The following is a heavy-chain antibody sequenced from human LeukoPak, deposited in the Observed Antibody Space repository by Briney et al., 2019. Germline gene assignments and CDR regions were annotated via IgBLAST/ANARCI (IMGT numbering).Heavy chain of an antibody. CDR2: MNPNSGNT. CDR3: ARGGLKGEHCSGGSCWGFDP. D-gene: IGHD2-15*01. V-gene: IGHV1-8*02. Sequence: GASVKVSCKASGYTFTCYAMNWVRQAPGQGLEWMGWMNPNSGNTGYAQKFQGRVTMTRNTSISTAYMELSSLRSEDTAVYYCARGGLKGEHCSGGSCWGFDPWGQGTLVTVSS. J-gene: IGHJ5*02. CDR1: GYTFTCYA.